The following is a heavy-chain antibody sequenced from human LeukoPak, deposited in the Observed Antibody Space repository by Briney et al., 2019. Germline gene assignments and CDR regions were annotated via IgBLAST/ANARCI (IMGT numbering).Heavy chain of an antibody. V-gene: IGHV3-23*01. Sequence: GGSLRLSCTASGFTFSSYAMSWVRQAPGKGLEWVSAISGSGGSTYYADSVKGRFTVSRDNSKNTLYLQMSSLRAEDTAVYYCVKDERNWNYNLASQTYDWGQGTLVTVSS. J-gene: IGHJ4*02. CDR1: GFTFSSYA. D-gene: IGHD1-7*01. CDR3: VKDERNWNYNLASQTYD. CDR2: ISGSGGST.